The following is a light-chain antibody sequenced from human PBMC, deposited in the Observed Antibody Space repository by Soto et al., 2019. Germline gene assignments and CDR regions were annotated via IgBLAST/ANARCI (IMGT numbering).Light chain of an antibody. CDR2: SAS. Sequence: EVVLTQSPAILSLSPGERATLSCRTNQTVSTYLAWYQHKAGQAPRLLIYSASKRATGIPARFSGSGSGTDFTLTISSLEPEDFAFYYCQQRDSWPLPFGGGTKV. CDR1: QTVSTY. CDR3: QQRDSWPLP. J-gene: IGKJ4*01. V-gene: IGKV3-11*01.